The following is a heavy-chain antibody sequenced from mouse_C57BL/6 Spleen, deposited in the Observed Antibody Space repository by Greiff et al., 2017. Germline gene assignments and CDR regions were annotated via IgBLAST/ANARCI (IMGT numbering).Heavy chain of an antibody. CDR1: GYSITSGYY. Sequence: DVKLVESGPGLVKPSQSLSLTCSVTGYSITSGYYWNWIRQFPGNKLEWMGYISYDGSNNYNPSLKNRISITRDTSKNQFFLKLNSVTTEDTATYYCAREEGPWYFDVWGTGTTVTVSS. V-gene: IGHV3-6*01. J-gene: IGHJ1*03. CDR3: AREEGPWYFDV. CDR2: ISYDGSN.